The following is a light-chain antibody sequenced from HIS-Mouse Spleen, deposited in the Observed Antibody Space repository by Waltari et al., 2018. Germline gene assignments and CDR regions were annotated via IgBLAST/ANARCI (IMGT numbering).Light chain of an antibody. CDR1: ALPTKY. CDR2: EDS. Sequence: SYELPQPPSVSVSPGQTARITSSGDALPTKYAYWYQQKSGQAPVLVIYEDSKRPSGIPERFSGSSSGTMATLTISGAQVEDEADYYCYSTDSSGNHRVFGGGTKLTVL. J-gene: IGLJ2*01. V-gene: IGLV3-10*01. CDR3: YSTDSSGNHRV.